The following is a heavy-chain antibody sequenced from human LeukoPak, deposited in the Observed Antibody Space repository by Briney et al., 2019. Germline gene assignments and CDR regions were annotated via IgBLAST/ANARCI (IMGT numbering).Heavy chain of an antibody. Sequence: GGSLRLSCAISAFTFSKYDMNWVRQTPGKGLEWVAVIASHAGDAHYLDSVKGRFTISRDNSKDTLYLQMNNLGVEDTAVYYCARDRLNRADCGTDCYSAVFDYWGQGALVTVSS. J-gene: IGHJ4*02. CDR2: IASHAGDA. D-gene: IGHD2-21*02. V-gene: IGHV3-30*03. CDR3: ARDRLNRADCGTDCYSAVFDY. CDR1: AFTFSKYD.